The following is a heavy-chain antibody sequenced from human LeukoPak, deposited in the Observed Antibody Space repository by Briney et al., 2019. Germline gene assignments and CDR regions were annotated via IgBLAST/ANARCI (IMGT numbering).Heavy chain of an antibody. V-gene: IGHV4-4*07. J-gene: IGHJ5*02. Sequence: PSETLSLTCTVSGGSVSGYYWSWIRQAAGKGLEWIGHIYTSGTTNYNPSLKSRVTMSIDTSKNQFSLKLSSVTAADTAVYYCAREGSSAYAWFDPWGQGTLVTVSS. CDR3: AREGSSAYAWFDP. CDR2: IYTSGTT. CDR1: GGSVSGYY. D-gene: IGHD3-22*01.